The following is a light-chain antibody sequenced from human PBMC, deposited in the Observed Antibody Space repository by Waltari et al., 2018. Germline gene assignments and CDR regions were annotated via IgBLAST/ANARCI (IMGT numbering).Light chain of an antibody. Sequence: QSALTQPRSVSGSPGQSVTLSCTGTNSDVGGYKYVSWYQLHPGKAPKLMIYDVTKLPSGVSDRFSGSKSGNTASLTISGLQTDDEADYYCCSYAGFSWVFGGGTELTVL. CDR2: DVT. CDR3: CSYAGFSWV. J-gene: IGLJ3*02. CDR1: NSDVGGYKY. V-gene: IGLV2-11*01.